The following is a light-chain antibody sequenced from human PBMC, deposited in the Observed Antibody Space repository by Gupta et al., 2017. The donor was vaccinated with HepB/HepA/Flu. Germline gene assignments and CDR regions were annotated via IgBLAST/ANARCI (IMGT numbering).Light chain of an antibody. Sequence: VFTQSPGTLSLSPGESATLSCRATQSVSSDNLAWYQQKPGQAPRLLIYGASTRATGLPDRFSGSGSATEFTLTISTVEPEDCAVYYCQQYGTSLYTFGQGTNLEIK. CDR1: QSVSSDN. CDR3: QQYGTSLYT. CDR2: GAS. V-gene: IGKV3-20*01. J-gene: IGKJ2*01.